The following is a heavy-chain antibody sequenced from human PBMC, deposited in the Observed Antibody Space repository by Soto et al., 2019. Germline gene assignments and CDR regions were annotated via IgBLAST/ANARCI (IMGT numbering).Heavy chain of an antibody. CDR2: IYPGDSDT. D-gene: IGHD5-12*01. CDR3: ATSHLNIVATIEAFDI. V-gene: IGHV5-51*01. Sequence: GESLKISYKGSGYSFTSYWIGWVRQMPGKGLEWMGIIYPGDSDTRYSPSFQGQVTISADKSISTAYLQWSSLKASDTAMYYCATSHLNIVATIEAFDIWGQGTMVTVSS. J-gene: IGHJ3*02. CDR1: GYSFTSYW.